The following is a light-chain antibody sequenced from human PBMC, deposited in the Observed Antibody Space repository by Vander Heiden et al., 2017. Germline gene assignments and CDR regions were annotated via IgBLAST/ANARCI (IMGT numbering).Light chain of an antibody. CDR2: DVT. J-gene: IGLJ1*01. CDR1: SSDVGDYDY. Sequence: QSALTQPASVSGSPGQSITISCTGTSSDVGDYDYVSWYQQHPGKAPKLIIHDVTNRPAGLSNRFSASKSDNTASLTSSGLQAEDEADYYCNSYTGSGTYVFGTGTKVTVL. V-gene: IGLV2-14*03. CDR3: NSYTGSGTYV.